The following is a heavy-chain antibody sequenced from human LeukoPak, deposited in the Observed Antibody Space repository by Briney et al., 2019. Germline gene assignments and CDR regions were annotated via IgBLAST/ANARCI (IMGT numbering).Heavy chain of an antibody. CDR2: IYPGDSDT. J-gene: IGHJ6*02. D-gene: IGHD6-19*01. CDR1: GYSFTSYW. Sequence: GESLQISCKGSGYSFTSYWIGWVRQMPGKGLEWMGVIYPGDSDTRYSPSFQGQVTISADKSIGTAYLQWSSLKASDTAMYYCARHSSGWAPNYYYYGMDVWGQGTTVTVSS. V-gene: IGHV5-51*01. CDR3: ARHSSGWAPNYYYYGMDV.